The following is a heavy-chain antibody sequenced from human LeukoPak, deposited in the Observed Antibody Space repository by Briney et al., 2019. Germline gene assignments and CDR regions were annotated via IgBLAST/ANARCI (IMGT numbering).Heavy chain of an antibody. CDR3: ARYSSVVDFDY. V-gene: IGHV1-3*01. Sequence: ASVKVSCKASGYTFTSYAMHWVRQAPGQRLEWMGWINAGNGNTKYSQKFQGRVTITRDTSASTVYMELSSLRSEDAAVYYCARYSSVVDFDYWGQGTLVTVSS. CDR2: INAGNGNT. J-gene: IGHJ4*02. D-gene: IGHD2-15*01. CDR1: GYTFTSYA.